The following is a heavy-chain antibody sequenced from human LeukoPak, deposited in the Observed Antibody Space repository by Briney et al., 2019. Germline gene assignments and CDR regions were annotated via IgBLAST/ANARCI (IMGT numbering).Heavy chain of an antibody. D-gene: IGHD6-19*01. CDR3: AHRRVVGASGWDQGVFDY. Sequence: ASVKVSCKVVAYDFTGYHIHWVRLAPGQGPEWMGRLNPNTGHAVYAFKFQGRVTITKDTSKNQVVLTMTDMDPMDTSTYYCAHRRVVGASGWDQGVFDYWGQGTLVTVSS. J-gene: IGHJ4*02. V-gene: IGHV1-2*05. CDR1: AYDFTGYH. CDR2: LNPNTGHA.